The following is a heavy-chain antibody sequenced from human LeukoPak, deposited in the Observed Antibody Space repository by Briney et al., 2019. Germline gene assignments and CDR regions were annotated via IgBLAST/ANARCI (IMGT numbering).Heavy chain of an antibody. CDR2: INHSGSP. J-gene: IGHJ6*02. D-gene: IGHD6-13*01. CDR3: ARDSSDSSSWKPGYGMDV. Sequence: SGTLSLTCAVSGTSISLSNWWTWVRQSPGRGLEWIGEINHSGSPNYNPSLKSRVTISLDTSKNQFSLRVPSVTAADTAVYYCARDSSDSSSWKPGYGMDVWGQGTTVTVSS. V-gene: IGHV4-4*02. CDR1: GTSISLSNW.